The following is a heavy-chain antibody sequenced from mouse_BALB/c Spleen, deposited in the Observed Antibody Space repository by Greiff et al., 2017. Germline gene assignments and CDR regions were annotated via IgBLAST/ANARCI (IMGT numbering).Heavy chain of an antibody. CDR3: ARQIHCYGYFDY. CDR1: GFTFSSYG. D-gene: IGHD1-2*01. V-gene: IGHV5-6*02. Sequence: DVKLVESGGDLVKPGGSLKLSCAASGFTFSSYGMSWVRQTPDKRLEWVATISSGGSYTYYPDSVKGRFTISRDNAKNTLYLQMSSLKSEDTAMYYCARQIHCYGYFDYWGQGTTLTVSS. J-gene: IGHJ2*01. CDR2: ISSGGSYT.